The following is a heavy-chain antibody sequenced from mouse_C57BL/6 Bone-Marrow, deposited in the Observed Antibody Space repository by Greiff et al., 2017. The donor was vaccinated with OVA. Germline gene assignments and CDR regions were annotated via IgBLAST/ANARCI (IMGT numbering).Heavy chain of an antibody. J-gene: IGHJ4*01. Sequence: QVQLQQSGAELVRPGASVKLSCKASGYTFTDYEMHCVKQTTVHGLEWIGAIDPETCGTAYNQKFKGKATLTADKSSSTAYMELRSLTSEDAAVYYCRGRNTYYDALDYWGQGTSVTVSS. CDR3: RGRNTYYDALDY. CDR2: IDPETCGT. CDR1: GYTFTDYE. V-gene: IGHV1-23*01.